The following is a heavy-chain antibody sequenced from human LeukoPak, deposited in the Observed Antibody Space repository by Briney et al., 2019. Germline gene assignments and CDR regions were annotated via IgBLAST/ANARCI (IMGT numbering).Heavy chain of an antibody. J-gene: IGHJ5*02. CDR2: INHSGST. CDR1: GGSFSGYY. V-gene: IGHV4-34*01. D-gene: IGHD3-22*01. CDR3: ARDGIFTYYYDSSGSHWFDP. Sequence: SETLSLTCAVYGGSFSGYYWSWIRQPPGKGLEWIGEINHSGSTNYNPSLKSRVTISVDTSKNQFSLKLNSVTAADTAVYYCARDGIFTYYYDSSGSHWFDPWGQGTLVTVSS.